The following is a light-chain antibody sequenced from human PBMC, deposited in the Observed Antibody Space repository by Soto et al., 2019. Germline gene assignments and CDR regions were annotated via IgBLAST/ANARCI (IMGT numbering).Light chain of an antibody. Sequence: QSVLTQPASVYGSAGQSITISCNGTSSDVGGYNYVSWYQHHPGKAPKLMIYDVSNRPSGVSNRFSGSKSGNTASLTISGLQPEDEADYYCCSYTTSNTRQIVFGTGTKVTVL. CDR3: CSYTTSNTRQIV. CDR2: DVS. CDR1: SSDVGGYNY. V-gene: IGLV2-14*03. J-gene: IGLJ1*01.